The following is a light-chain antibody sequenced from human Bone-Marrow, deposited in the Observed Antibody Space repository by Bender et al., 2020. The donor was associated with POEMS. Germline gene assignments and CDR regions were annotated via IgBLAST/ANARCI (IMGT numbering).Light chain of an antibody. Sequence: QSALTQPPSASGSPGQSVTISCTGSNSDVGDYDYVSWYQHHPGKAPRLIIYDVSRRPSGVPDRFSGSKSGNTASLTISGLQADDEGDYYCCSYARRSTLIFGGGTKLTVL. J-gene: IGLJ2*01. CDR1: NSDVGDYDY. CDR2: DVS. V-gene: IGLV2-8*01. CDR3: CSYARRSTLI.